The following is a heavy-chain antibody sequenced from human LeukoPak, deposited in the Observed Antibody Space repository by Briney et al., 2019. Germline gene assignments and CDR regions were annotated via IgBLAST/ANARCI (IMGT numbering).Heavy chain of an antibody. Sequence: ASVKISCKASGYTLTSYYMHWVRQAPGQGLEWMGIINPSGGSTSYAQKFQGRVTMTRDTSTSTVYMELSSPRSEDTAVYYCAKSSSLGNWFDPWGQGTLVTVSS. CDR1: GYTLTSYY. V-gene: IGHV1-46*01. CDR3: AKSSSLGNWFDP. D-gene: IGHD2-2*01. J-gene: IGHJ5*02. CDR2: INPSGGST.